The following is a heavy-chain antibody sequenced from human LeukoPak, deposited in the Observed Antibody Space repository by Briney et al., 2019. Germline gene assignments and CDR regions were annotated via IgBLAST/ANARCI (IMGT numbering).Heavy chain of an antibody. D-gene: IGHD2-15*01. Sequence: SETLSLTCTVSGGSISSYYWSWIRQPPGKGLEWIGYIYYSGSTNYNPSLKSRVTISVDTSKNQFSLKLSSVTAADTAAYYCARGLYCSGGSCYDYWGQGTLVTVSS. CDR3: ARGLYCSGGSCYDY. J-gene: IGHJ4*02. CDR2: IYYSGST. CDR1: GGSISSYY. V-gene: IGHV4-59*01.